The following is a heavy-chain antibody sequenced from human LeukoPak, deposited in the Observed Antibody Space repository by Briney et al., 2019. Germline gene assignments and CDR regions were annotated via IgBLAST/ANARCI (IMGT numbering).Heavy chain of an antibody. CDR1: GFTFXSYA. Sequence: SLRLSCAAXGFTFXSYAMSWVRQAPGKGLEWVAVIWYDGSNKYYADSVKGRFTISRDNSKNTLYLQMNSLRAEDTAVYYCARDPTVAGIRYYFDYWGQGTLVTVSS. V-gene: IGHV3-33*08. CDR3: ARDPTVAGIRYYFDY. J-gene: IGHJ4*02. D-gene: IGHD6-19*01. CDR2: IWYDGSNK.